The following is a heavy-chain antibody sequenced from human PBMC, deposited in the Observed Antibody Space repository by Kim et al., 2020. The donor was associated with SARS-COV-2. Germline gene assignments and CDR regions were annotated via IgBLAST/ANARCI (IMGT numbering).Heavy chain of an antibody. D-gene: IGHD6-13*01. CDR3: AAGYSSSRYAI. V-gene: IGHV3-33*01. Sequence: KYYAGSVKGRFTISRDNSKNTLYLKMNSRRAEDTAVYYGAAGYSSSRYAIWGQGTLVTVSS. J-gene: IGHJ4*02. CDR2: K.